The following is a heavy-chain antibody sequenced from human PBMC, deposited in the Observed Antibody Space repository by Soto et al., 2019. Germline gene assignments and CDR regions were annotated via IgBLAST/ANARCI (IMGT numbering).Heavy chain of an antibody. D-gene: IGHD1-1*01. J-gene: IGHJ6*03. V-gene: IGHV3-23*01. CDR3: AKYNDYYYYYYMDV. CDR2: ISGSGGST. CDR1: GFTFSSYA. Sequence: PGGSLRLSCAASGFTFSSYAMSWVRQAPGKGLEWVSAISGSGGSTYYADSVKGRFTISRDNSKNTLYLQMNSLRAEDTAVYYCAKYNDYYYYYYMDVWGKGTTVTVSS.